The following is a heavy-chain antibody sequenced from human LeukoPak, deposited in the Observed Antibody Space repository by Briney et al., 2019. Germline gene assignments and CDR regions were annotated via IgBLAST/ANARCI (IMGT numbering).Heavy chain of an antibody. CDR3: ARGGGKSGSYYYYYYMDV. J-gene: IGHJ6*03. D-gene: IGHD1-26*01. CDR1: GGTFISYA. Sequence: SVKVSCKASGGTFISYAISWVRQAPGQGLEWMGGIIPIFGTANYAQKFQGRVTITADKSTSTAYMELSSLRSEDTAVYYCARGGGKSGSYYYYYYMDVWGKGTTVTVSS. V-gene: IGHV1-69*06. CDR2: IIPIFGTA.